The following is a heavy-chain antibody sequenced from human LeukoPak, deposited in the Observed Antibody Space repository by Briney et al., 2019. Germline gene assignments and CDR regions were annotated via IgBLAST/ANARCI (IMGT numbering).Heavy chain of an antibody. D-gene: IGHD2-15*01. CDR3: ARDPPGGIGEYFQH. J-gene: IGHJ1*01. CDR1: GASISNSEFY. V-gene: IGHV4-39*07. Sequence: SETLSLTCTVSGASISNSEFYWGWIRQAPGKGLEWIGSIYSSGSPYYSPSFKSRATMSIDRSQNHFSLRLTSVTAADTAVYYCARDPPGGIGEYFQHWGQGTLVTVSS. CDR2: IYSSGSP.